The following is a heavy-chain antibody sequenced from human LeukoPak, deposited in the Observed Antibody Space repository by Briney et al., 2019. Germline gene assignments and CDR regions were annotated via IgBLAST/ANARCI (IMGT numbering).Heavy chain of an antibody. D-gene: IGHD3-16*01. V-gene: IGHV4-34*01. CDR3: ARAAWNGGGGFDP. J-gene: IGHJ5*02. CDR1: NGSFSGYY. CDR2: VNHGGDT. Sequence: SETLSLTCAVYNGSFSGYYWSWIRQSPEKGLEWIGEVNHGGDTNYNPSLRSRVTISLDTSKNHFSLRLRSVTAADTAIYNCARAAWNGGGGFDPWGQGTLVTVSS.